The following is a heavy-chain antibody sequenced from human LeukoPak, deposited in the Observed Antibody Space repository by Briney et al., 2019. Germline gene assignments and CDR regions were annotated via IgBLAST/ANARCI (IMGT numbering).Heavy chain of an antibody. J-gene: IGHJ4*02. V-gene: IGHV1-18*01. CDR2: ISAYNGNT. D-gene: IGHD3-3*01. CDR1: GYTFTSYG. Sequence: ASVKVSCKASGYTFTSYGISWVRQAPGQGLEWMGWISAYNGNTNYAQKLQGRVTMTTDTSTSTAYMELRSLRSDDTAVYYCARAYSYYDFWSGYYMGDYWGQGTLVTVSS. CDR3: ARAYSYYDFWSGYYMGDY.